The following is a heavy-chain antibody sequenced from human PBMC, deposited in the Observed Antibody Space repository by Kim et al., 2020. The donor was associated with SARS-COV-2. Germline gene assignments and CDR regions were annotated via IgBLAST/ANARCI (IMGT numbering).Heavy chain of an antibody. D-gene: IGHD3-10*01. Sequence: SETLSLTCAVYGGSFSGYYWSWIRQPPGKGLEWIGEINHSGSTNYNPSLKSRVTISVDTSKNQFSLKLSSVTAADTAVYYCARALWFGELSRRNSNWFDPWGQGTLVTVSS. V-gene: IGHV4-34*01. CDR1: GGSFSGYY. CDR3: ARALWFGELSRRNSNWFDP. J-gene: IGHJ5*02. CDR2: INHSGST.